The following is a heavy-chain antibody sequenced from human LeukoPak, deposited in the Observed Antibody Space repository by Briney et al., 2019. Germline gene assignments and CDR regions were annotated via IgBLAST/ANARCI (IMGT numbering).Heavy chain of an antibody. CDR2: ISGSGGST. CDR1: GFTLSSYA. V-gene: IGHV3-23*01. Sequence: GGSLRLSCAASGFTLSSYAMSWVRQAPGKGLEWVSAISGSGGSTYYADSVKGRFTISRDNSKNTLYLQMNSLRAEDTAVYYCAKSMDIVVVPAGAASAFDIWGQGTMVTVS. D-gene: IGHD2-2*03. CDR3: AKSMDIVVVPAGAASAFDI. J-gene: IGHJ3*02.